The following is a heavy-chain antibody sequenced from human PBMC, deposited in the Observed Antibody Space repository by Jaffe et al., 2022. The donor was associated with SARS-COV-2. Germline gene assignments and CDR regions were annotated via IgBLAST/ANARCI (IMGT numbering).Heavy chain of an antibody. Sequence: QVQLQQWGAGLLKPSETLSLTCAVSGGSFNEFYWNWIRQPPGKGLEWIGEISPSGSTNYKPSLKSRVTMSVDTSKNQFSLRLTSVTAADTALYFCARGRRGTVVIHNWFDPWGQGTLVTVSS. CDR1: GGSFNEFY. CDR2: ISPSGST. CDR3: ARGRRGTVVIHNWFDP. D-gene: IGHD3-22*01. J-gene: IGHJ5*02. V-gene: IGHV4-34*02.